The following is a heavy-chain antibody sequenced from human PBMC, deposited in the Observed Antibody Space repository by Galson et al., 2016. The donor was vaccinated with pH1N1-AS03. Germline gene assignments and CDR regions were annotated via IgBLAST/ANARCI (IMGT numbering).Heavy chain of an antibody. CDR3: ARGGGSALDS. Sequence: SVKVSCKASGYTFAYYYVHWVRQAPGQGLEWMGWINPSSGGTQFAQKVQGTVSMTTDTSTRTADMELSRLRSDDTAVYYCARGGGSALDSWGQGTLVTVSS. D-gene: IGHD3-10*01. CDR2: INPSSGGT. J-gene: IGHJ4*02. CDR1: GYTFAYYY. V-gene: IGHV1-2*02.